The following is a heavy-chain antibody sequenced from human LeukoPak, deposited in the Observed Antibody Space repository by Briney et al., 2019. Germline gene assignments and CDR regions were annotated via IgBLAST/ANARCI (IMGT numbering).Heavy chain of an antibody. CDR2: INPSGGST. V-gene: IGHV1-46*01. J-gene: IGHJ5*02. CDR3: ARVVTPRYCTSTSCYSKGWFDP. CDR1: GYTFTSYY. D-gene: IGHD2-2*01. Sequence: ASVKVSCKASGYTFTSYYMHWVRQAPGQGLEWMGIINPSGGSTSYAQKFQGRVTITADESTSTAYMELSSLISGDTAVYYCARVVTPRYCTSTSCYSKGWFDPWGQGTLVTVSS.